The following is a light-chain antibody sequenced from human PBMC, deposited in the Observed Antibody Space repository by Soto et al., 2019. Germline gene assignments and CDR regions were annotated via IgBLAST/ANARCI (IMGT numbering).Light chain of an antibody. CDR2: LAS. J-gene: IGKJ5*01. V-gene: IGKV2-28*01. CDR3: MQPLDLPVT. CDR1: QSLLHTNAYHY. Sequence: VITQYQLSLSVTPGEPASISCRSSQSLLHTNAYHYLDWYLQKPGQSPQLLIYLASYRASGVPDRFSGSGSGTEFTLRISRVEAEDVGVYYCMQPLDLPVTFGQGTRLENK.